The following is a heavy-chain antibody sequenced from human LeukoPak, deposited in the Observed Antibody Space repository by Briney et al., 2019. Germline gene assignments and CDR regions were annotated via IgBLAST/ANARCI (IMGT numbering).Heavy chain of an antibody. D-gene: IGHD2-2*01. J-gene: IGHJ6*02. CDR3: ASPDLVVVPAAMGDYYYGMDV. CDR2: IIPIFGTA. Sequence: GASVKASCKSSGGTFSSYAISWVRQAPGQGLEWMGGIIPIFGTANYVQRLQVRVTVTADESTSTADMELSSLRSEDTAVYYCASPDLVVVPAAMGDYYYGMDVWGQGTTVTVSS. V-gene: IGHV1-69*13. CDR1: GGTFSSYA.